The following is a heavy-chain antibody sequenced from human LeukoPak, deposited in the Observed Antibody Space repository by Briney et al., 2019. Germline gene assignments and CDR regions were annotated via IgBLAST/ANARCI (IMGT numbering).Heavy chain of an antibody. D-gene: IGHD2-2*02. CDR1: GFTFSSYW. CDR2: INSDGSST. J-gene: IGHJ4*02. V-gene: IGHV3-74*01. CDR3: ARDTTIVVVPAAIGDFDY. Sequence: PGGSLRLSCAASGFTFSSYWMHWVHQAPGKGLVWVSRINSDGSSTSYADSVKGRFTISRDNAKNTLYLQMNSLRAEDTAEYYCARDTTIVVVPAAIGDFDYWGQGTLVTVSS.